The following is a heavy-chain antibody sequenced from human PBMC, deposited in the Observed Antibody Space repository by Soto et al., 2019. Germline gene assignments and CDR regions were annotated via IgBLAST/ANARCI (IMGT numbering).Heavy chain of an antibody. CDR3: ARDRPSPYCSSTSCSSYFDY. CDR2: ISYDGSNK. D-gene: IGHD2-2*01. Sequence: GGSLRLSCAASGFTFSTYAMQWVRQAPGKGLEWVAVISYDGSNKYCADSVKGRFTISRDNSKNTLYLQMNSLRADDTAVYYCARDRPSPYCSSTSCSSYFDYWGQGTLVTVSS. CDR1: GFTFSTYA. J-gene: IGHJ4*02. V-gene: IGHV3-30-3*01.